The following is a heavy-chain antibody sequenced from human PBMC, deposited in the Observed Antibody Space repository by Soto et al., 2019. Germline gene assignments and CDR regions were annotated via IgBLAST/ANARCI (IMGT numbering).Heavy chain of an antibody. CDR3: AKELRYYFDY. CDR1: GFTFSSYG. Sequence: QVQLVESGGGVVQPGRSLRHSCAATGFTFSSYGMHWVRQAPGKGLEWVAVISYDGSNKYYADSVKGRFTISRDNSKNTLYLQMNSLRAEDTAVYYCAKELRYYFDYWGQGTLVTVSS. CDR2: ISYDGSNK. J-gene: IGHJ4*02. V-gene: IGHV3-30*18.